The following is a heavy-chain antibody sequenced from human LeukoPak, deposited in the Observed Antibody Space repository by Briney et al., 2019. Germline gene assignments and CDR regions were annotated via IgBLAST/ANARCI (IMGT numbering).Heavy chain of an antibody. J-gene: IGHJ4*02. CDR3: ARGAIAAAGKAYLDY. V-gene: IGHV3-21*01. CDR2: ISSSSSYI. Sequence: GGSLRLSCAASGFTFGSYSMNWVRQAPGKALEWVSSISSSSSYIYYADSVKGRFTISRDNAKNSLYLQMNSLRAEDTAVYYCARGAIAAAGKAYLDYWGQGTLVTVSS. CDR1: GFTFGSYS. D-gene: IGHD6-13*01.